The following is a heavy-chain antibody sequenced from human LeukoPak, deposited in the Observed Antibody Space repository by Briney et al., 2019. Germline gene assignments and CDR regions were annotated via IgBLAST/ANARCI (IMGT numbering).Heavy chain of an antibody. D-gene: IGHD4-23*01. V-gene: IGHV3-7*01. CDR2: IEQDGSEK. CDR3: ARESTAVIPGY. J-gene: IGHJ1*01. CDR1: GFTFSRFW. Sequence: GGSLRLSCAASGFTFSRFWMSWVRQAPGKGLEWVANIEQDGSEKNYVDAVKGRFTISRDNAKNSLFLQMNSLRGDDTAVYYRARESTAVIPGYWGQGTLVTVSS.